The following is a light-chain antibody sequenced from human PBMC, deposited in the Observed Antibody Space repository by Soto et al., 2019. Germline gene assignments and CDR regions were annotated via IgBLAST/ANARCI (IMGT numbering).Light chain of an antibody. V-gene: IGKV1-39*01. CDR3: HQTYNFPWT. Sequence: TQYSYSQNGSFGACGQITWRASQTISTHVNWYQQKPVKSPKLLSYAASSLQSGVPSRFSGSGSGTDFTLTISSLQPEDFATYWCHQTYNFPWTFGQGTKVDIK. CDR2: AAS. J-gene: IGKJ1*01. CDR1: QTISTH.